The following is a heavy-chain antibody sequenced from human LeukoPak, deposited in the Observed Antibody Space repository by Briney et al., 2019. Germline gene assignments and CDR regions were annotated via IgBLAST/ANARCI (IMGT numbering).Heavy chain of an antibody. CDR3: AKAYSYDYFDY. V-gene: IGHV3-23*01. CDR2: ISGSGGST. D-gene: IGHD5-18*01. CDR1: GFTFSSYA. J-gene: IGHJ4*02. Sequence: GGSLRLSCAASGFTFSSYAMSWVRQATGKGLEWVSAISGSGGSTYYADSVKGRFTISRDNSKNTLSLQMNSLRAEDTAVYYCAKAYSYDYFDYWGQGTLVTVSS.